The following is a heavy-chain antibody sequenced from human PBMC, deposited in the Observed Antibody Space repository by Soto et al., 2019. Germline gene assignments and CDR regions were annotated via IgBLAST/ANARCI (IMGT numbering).Heavy chain of an antibody. D-gene: IGHD6-13*01. V-gene: IGHV4-59*01. Sequence: PSETLSLTCTVSGGSISSYYWSWIRQPPGKGLEWIGYIYYSGSTNYNPSLKSRVTISVDTSKNQFSLKLSSVTAADTAVYYCARVIAASPGKTYYYYYMDVWGKGTTVTVSS. J-gene: IGHJ6*03. CDR1: GGSISSYY. CDR3: ARVIAASPGKTYYYYYMDV. CDR2: IYYSGST.